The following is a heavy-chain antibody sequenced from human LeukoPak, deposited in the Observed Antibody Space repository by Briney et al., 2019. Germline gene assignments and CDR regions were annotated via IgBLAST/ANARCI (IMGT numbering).Heavy chain of an antibody. D-gene: IGHD6-19*01. V-gene: IGHV4-34*01. J-gene: IGHJ4*02. Sequence: SETLSLTCTVSGGSISSYYWSWIWQPPGKGLEWIGEINHSGSTNYNPSLKSRVTISVDTSKNQFSLKLSSVTAADTAVYYCARGRIAVAGTCFDYWGQGTLVTVSS. CDR3: ARGRIAVAGTCFDY. CDR1: GGSISSYY. CDR2: INHSGST.